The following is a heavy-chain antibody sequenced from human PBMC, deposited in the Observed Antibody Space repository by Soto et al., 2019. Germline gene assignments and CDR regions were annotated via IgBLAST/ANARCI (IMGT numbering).Heavy chain of an antibody. V-gene: IGHV4-30-4*01. D-gene: IGHD3-3*01. CDR2: IYYSGST. Sequence: SETLSLTCTVSGGSISSGDYYWSWIRQPPGKGLEWIGYIYYSGSTYYNPSLKSRVTISVDTSKNQFSLKLSSVTAADTAVYYCARAKWTRFHLYDFCSGPNRFDPWGQGTLVTVSS. CDR3: ARAKWTRFHLYDFCSGPNRFDP. CDR1: GGSISSGDYY. J-gene: IGHJ5*02.